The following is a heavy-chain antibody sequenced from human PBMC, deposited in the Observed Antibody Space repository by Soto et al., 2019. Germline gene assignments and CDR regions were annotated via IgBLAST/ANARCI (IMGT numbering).Heavy chain of an antibody. CDR3: AKGRASDCPGCTQDY. J-gene: IGHJ4*02. Sequence: EVQLLESGGGLAQPGGSLRLSCAASTFTFSSYAMSWVRQAPGKVLEWVSAVSGSGDSTYYADSVKGRFTISRDNSKNTLYLQMNSLRAEDTAVYDCAKGRASDCPGCTQDYWGQGTLVTVSS. V-gene: IGHV3-23*01. CDR1: TFTFSSYA. CDR2: VSGSGDST. D-gene: IGHD2-21*02.